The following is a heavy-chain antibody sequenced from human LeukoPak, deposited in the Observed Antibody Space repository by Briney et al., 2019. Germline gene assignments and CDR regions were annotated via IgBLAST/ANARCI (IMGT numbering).Heavy chain of an antibody. CDR2: IYSSGST. D-gene: IGHD1-26*01. CDR3: VRGGSSVFDS. J-gene: IGHJ4*02. V-gene: IGHV4-59*11. Sequence: PSETLSLTCTVSGGSISGHYWSWIRQPPGKGPEWIGYIYSSGSTKYNPSLKSRVTILVDTSKNQFSLKLSSATAADTAVYYCVRGGSSVFDSWGQGTLVTVYS. CDR1: GGSISGHY.